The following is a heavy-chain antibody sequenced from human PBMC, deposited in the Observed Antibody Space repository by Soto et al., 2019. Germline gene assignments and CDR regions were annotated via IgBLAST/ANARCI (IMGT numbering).Heavy chain of an antibody. D-gene: IGHD4-17*01. CDR3: AFAVGDYPSFLGY. Sequence: SVKVSCKASGGTFSSYAISWVRQAPGQGLEWMGGIIPIFGTANYAQKFQGRVTITADESTSTAYMELSSLRSEDTAVYYCAFAVGDYPSFLGYWGQRTLVTVSS. V-gene: IGHV1-69*13. CDR1: GGTFSSYA. CDR2: IIPIFGTA. J-gene: IGHJ4*02.